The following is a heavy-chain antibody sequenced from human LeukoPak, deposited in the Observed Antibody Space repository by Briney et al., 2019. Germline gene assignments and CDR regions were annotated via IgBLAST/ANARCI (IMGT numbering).Heavy chain of an antibody. Sequence: GGFLRLSCVASGFTFNNYAMAWVRQAPEKGLEWVSSITDSGLNTYYADSVKGRITISRDNSKNTLCLQMNSLRAEDTAVYYCAKGLRGNYDSWGQGTLVTVSS. D-gene: IGHD3-16*01. CDR3: AKGLRGNYDS. J-gene: IGHJ5*01. V-gene: IGHV3-23*01. CDR2: ITDSGLNT. CDR1: GFTFNNYA.